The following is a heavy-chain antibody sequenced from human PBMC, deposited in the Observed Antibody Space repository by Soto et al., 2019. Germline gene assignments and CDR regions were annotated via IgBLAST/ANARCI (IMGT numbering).Heavy chain of an antibody. J-gene: IGHJ6*02. D-gene: IGHD3-10*01. Sequence: PGGSLRLSCAASGFTFSSYSMNWVRQAPGKGLEWVSSISSSSSYIYYADSVKGRFTISRDNAKNSLYLQMNSLRAEDTAVYYCARGSSMVPYYYGMDVWGQGTTVTVSS. CDR2: ISSSSSYI. CDR3: ARGSSMVPYYYGMDV. V-gene: IGHV3-21*01. CDR1: GFTFSSYS.